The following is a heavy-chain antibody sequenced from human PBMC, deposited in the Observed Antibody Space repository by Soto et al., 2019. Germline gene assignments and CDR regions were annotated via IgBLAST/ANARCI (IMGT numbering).Heavy chain of an antibody. Sequence: PGGSLRLSCAASGFTFSSFEMNWVRQAPGKGLEWVSYISSDGTTIYYADSVKGRFTISRDNAKNSLFLQINSPRAGDTAVYFCARRGTLDSWGQGTLVTVSS. CDR2: ISSDGTTI. D-gene: IGHD1-1*01. J-gene: IGHJ4*02. CDR3: ARRGTLDS. V-gene: IGHV3-48*03. CDR1: GFTFSSFE.